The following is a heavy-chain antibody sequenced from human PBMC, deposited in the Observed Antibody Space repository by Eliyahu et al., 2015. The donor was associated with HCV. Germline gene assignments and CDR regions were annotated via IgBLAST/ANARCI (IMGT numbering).Heavy chain of an antibody. J-gene: IGHJ5*02. CDR3: ARLPVYNWNYGWFDP. CDR1: GGXISSSSYY. D-gene: IGHD1-7*01. V-gene: IGHV4-39*01. Sequence: QLQLQESGPGLVKPSETLSLXCXVXGGXISSSSYYWGWIRQPPGKGLEWIGSIYYSGSTYYNPSLKSRVTISVDTSKNQFSLKLSSVTAADTAVYYCARLPVYNWNYGWFDPWGQGTLVTVSS. CDR2: IYYSGST.